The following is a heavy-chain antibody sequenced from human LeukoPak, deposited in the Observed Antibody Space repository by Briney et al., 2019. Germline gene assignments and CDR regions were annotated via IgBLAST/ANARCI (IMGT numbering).Heavy chain of an antibody. Sequence: PGGSLRLSSAASGFTVSSNYMSWVRQAPGKGLEWVSVIYSGGSTYYADTVKGRSTISRDNSKNTLYLQMNSRRAEDTAVYYWARDDYGDYGGDYYGMDVWGQGTTVTVSS. CDR3: ARDDYGDYGGDYYGMDV. V-gene: IGHV3-53*01. CDR2: IYSGGST. J-gene: IGHJ6*02. D-gene: IGHD4-17*01. CDR1: GFTVSSNY.